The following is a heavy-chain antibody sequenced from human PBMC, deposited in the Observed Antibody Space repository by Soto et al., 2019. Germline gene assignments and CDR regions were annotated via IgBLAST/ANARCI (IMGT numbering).Heavy chain of an antibody. J-gene: IGHJ6*02. D-gene: IGHD2-2*01. CDR3: ARERVPVGFYYGMDV. Sequence: QVQLEESGGGVVQPGRSLGLSCAASGFTFRNYALHWVRQAPGKGLEWVAVISSDGSSKYFTDSVKGRFTISRDNSKNTLSLQMNSLGIDDTAVYYCARERVPVGFYYGMDVWGQGTTVTVSS. V-gene: IGHV3-30-3*01. CDR2: ISSDGSSK. CDR1: GFTFRNYA.